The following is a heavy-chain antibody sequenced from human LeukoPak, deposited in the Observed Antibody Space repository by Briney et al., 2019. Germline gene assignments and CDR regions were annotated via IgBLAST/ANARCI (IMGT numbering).Heavy chain of an antibody. Sequence: ASVKVSCKASGYTFTSYDINWVRQAPGQGLEWMGWMNPNSGNTGYAQKIQGRVTMTRNTSISTAYMELSSLRSEDTAVYYCARGQRVRETLGGYWGQGTLVTVSS. J-gene: IGHJ4*02. D-gene: IGHD3-10*01. CDR1: GYTFTSYD. CDR2: MNPNSGNT. V-gene: IGHV1-8*01. CDR3: ARGQRVRETLGGY.